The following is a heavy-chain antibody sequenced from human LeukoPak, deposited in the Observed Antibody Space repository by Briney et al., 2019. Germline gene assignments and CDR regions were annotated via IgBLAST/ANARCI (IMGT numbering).Heavy chain of an antibody. CDR3: ARGIAAAGSWFDP. CDR1: EYTFTSYE. V-gene: IGHV1-8*01. CDR2: MNPNSGNT. Sequence: ASVKVSCKASEYTFTSYEINWVRQATGQGLESMGWMNPNSGNTGYAQKFQGRVTMTRNTSISTAYMELSSLRSEDMAVYYCARGIAAAGSWFDPWGQGTLVTVSS. J-gene: IGHJ5*02. D-gene: IGHD6-13*01.